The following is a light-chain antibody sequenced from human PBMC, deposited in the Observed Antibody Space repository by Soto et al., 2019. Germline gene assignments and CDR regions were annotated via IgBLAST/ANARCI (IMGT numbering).Light chain of an antibody. Sequence: EIQMTQSPSTLSASVGDIVTSTCRASQSVDTCLAWYQQKPGKAPHLLIYKATSLETGVPSRFSGRGSVTEFTLTISSLQPDDFATYYCQQFYRYPWTFGQGTKVEIK. CDR2: KAT. V-gene: IGKV1-5*03. CDR3: QQFYRYPWT. J-gene: IGKJ1*01. CDR1: QSVDTC.